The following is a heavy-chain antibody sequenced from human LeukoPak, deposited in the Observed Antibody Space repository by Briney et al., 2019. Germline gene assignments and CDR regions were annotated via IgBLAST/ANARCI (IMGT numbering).Heavy chain of an antibody. J-gene: IGHJ5*02. CDR2: ISSSTSYT. CDR3: ARDLGQYYDTSDNWFDP. D-gene: IGHD3-22*01. Sequence: GGSLRLSCVVSGFTFSSYSMNWVRQAPGKGLEWVSFISSSTSYTYYADSVKGRFTISRDNAKNTLNLQMNSLRAEDTAVYYCARDLGQYYDTSDNWFDPWGQGTLVTVSS. V-gene: IGHV3-21*01. CDR1: GFTFSSYS.